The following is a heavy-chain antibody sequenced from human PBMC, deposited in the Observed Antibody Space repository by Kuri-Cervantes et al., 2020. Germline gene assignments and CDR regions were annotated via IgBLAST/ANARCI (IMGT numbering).Heavy chain of an antibody. CDR3: ARDAGDGSYVAIDY. CDR2: ISSSGSTI. CDR1: GFTVSSNY. J-gene: IGHJ4*02. V-gene: IGHV3-11*01. D-gene: IGHD1-26*01. Sequence: GESLKISCAASGFTVSSNYMSWVRQAPGKGLEWVSYISSSGSTIYYADSVKGRFTISRDNAKNSLYLQMNSLRAEDTAVYYCARDAGDGSYVAIDYWGQGTLVTVSS.